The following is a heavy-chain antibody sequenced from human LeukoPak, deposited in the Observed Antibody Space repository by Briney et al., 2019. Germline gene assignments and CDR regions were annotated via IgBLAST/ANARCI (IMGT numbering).Heavy chain of an antibody. J-gene: IGHJ4*02. D-gene: IGHD3-10*01. CDR2: INHSGST. CDR3: AGQGRDYGSGSSFDY. V-gene: IGHV4-34*01. CDR1: GGSFSGYY. Sequence: PSETLSLTCAVYGGSFSGYYWSWIRQPPGKGLEWIGEINHSGSTNYNPSLKSRVTISVDTSKNQFSLKLNSVTAADTAVYYCAGQGRDYGSGSSFDYWGQGTLVTVSS.